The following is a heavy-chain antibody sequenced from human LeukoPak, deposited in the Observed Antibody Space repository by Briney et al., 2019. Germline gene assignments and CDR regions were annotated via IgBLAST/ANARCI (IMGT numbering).Heavy chain of an antibody. V-gene: IGHV4-61*01. CDR3: ARDLYPGGSDFDY. J-gene: IGHJ4*02. CDR2: IYYGGST. CDR1: GDSVSSGNYY. D-gene: IGHD4-23*01. Sequence: SETLSLTCTVSGDSVSSGNYYWSWIRQPPGTGLEWIGYIYYGGSTNYNPSLKSRVSISVDTSKNQFSLKLSSVTAADTAVYYCARDLYPGGSDFDYWGQGTLVTVSS.